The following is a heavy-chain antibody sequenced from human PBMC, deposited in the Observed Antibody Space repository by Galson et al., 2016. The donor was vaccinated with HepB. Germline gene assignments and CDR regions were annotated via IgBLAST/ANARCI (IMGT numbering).Heavy chain of an antibody. V-gene: IGHV3-15*01. J-gene: IGHJ6*02. Sequence: SLRLSCAASGFTFSNAWMSWVRQAPGKGLEWVGRIKSKTDGGTTDNAAPVKVRFSISREDAKNTLYLQMNSLKTADTAVYYCRYGMDVWGQGTTVTVSS. CDR2: IKSKTDGGTT. CDR1: GFTFSNAW. CDR3: RYGMDV.